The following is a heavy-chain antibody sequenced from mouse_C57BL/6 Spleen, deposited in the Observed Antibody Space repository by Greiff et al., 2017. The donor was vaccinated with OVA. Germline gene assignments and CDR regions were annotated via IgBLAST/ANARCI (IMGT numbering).Heavy chain of an antibody. J-gene: IGHJ4*01. D-gene: IGHD2-4*01. CDR3: TTLTIYYDYDVGAVDY. V-gene: IGHV14-1*01. CDR2: IDPEDGDT. Sequence: DVQLQESGAELVRPGASVKLSCTASGFNIKDYYMHWVKQRPEQGLEWIGRIDPEDGDTEYAPKFQGKATMTADTSSNTAYLQLSSLTSEDTAVYYCTTLTIYYDYDVGAVDYWGQGTSVTVSS. CDR1: GFNIKDYY.